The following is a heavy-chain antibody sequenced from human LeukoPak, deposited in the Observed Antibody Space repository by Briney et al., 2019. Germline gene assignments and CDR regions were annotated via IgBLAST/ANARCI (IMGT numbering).Heavy chain of an antibody. CDR3: ARGGGSTVNGMDV. Sequence: VASVKVSCKASGYTFSTYDFSWVRQAPGQGLEWMGWISSSNGKTNCAQILQGRVTMTTDTSTSTAYMELRSLRSDDTAVYYCARGGGSTVNGMDVWGQGTTVTVSS. CDR1: GYTFSTYD. V-gene: IGHV1-18*01. J-gene: IGHJ6*02. CDR2: ISSSNGKT. D-gene: IGHD2-15*01.